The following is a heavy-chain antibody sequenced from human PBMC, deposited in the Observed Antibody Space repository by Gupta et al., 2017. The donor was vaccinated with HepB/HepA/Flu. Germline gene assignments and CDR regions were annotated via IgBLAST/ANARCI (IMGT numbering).Heavy chain of an antibody. D-gene: IGHD3-9*01. Sequence: HVHPVQSGAEVKKPGSSVKISCKPSGGTFNKYSFTWLRQAPGQGLEWMGVIIPLFGTIDYSQSFQGRLKIATDDSTTTAYMEMSRLTFDDTALYYCATGKSRYYFDCWGQGTLLTVSP. J-gene: IGHJ4*02. V-gene: IGHV1-69*01. CDR1: GGTFNKYS. CDR3: ATGKSRYYFDC. CDR2: IIPLFGTI.